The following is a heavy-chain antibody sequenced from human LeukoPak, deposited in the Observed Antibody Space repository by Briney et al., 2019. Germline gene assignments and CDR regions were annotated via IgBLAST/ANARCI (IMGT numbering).Heavy chain of an antibody. CDR3: ARDLGLELRSDAFDI. CDR2: ISSSGSTI. CDR1: GFTFSDYY. V-gene: IGHV3-11*04. D-gene: IGHD1-7*01. Sequence: GGSLRLSCAASGFTFSDYYMSWIRQAPGKGLEWVSYISSSGSTIYYADSVKGRFTISRDNAKNSLYLQMNSLRAEDTAVYYCARDLGLELRSDAFDIWGQGTMVTVSS. J-gene: IGHJ3*02.